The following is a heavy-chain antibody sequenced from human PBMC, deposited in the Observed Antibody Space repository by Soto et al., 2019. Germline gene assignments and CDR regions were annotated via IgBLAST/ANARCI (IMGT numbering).Heavy chain of an antibody. Sequence: GGSLRLSCAASGFTFSRYIMHWVRQAPGQGLEWIATISSTSTNIYYADSVKGRITISRDNPKNSLSLQMDSLRREDTAVYYCTRGIASSSLVTFDVWGQGTVVTV. CDR1: GFTFSRYI. J-gene: IGHJ3*01. CDR3: TRGIASSSLVTFDV. CDR2: ISSTSTNI. D-gene: IGHD2-21*01. V-gene: IGHV3-21*01.